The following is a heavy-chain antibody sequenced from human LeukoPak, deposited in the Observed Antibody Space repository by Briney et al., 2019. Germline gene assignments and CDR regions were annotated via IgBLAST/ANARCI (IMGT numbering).Heavy chain of an antibody. V-gene: IGHV1-46*01. Sequence: ASVKVSCKASGYTFTSYYMHWVRQAPGQELEWMGIINPSGGSTSYAQKFQGRVTMTRDTSTSTVYMELSSLRFEDTAVYYCARERAEGFDYWGQGTLVTVSS. J-gene: IGHJ4*02. CDR3: ARERAEGFDY. CDR1: GYTFTSYY. CDR2: INPSGGST.